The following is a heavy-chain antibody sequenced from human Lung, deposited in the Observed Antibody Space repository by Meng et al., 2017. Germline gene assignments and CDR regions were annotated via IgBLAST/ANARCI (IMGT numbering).Heavy chain of an antibody. V-gene: IGHV4-61*01. CDR2: MDYSRRT. D-gene: IGHD1-26*01. CDR1: GASVSSGCHY. J-gene: IGHJ4*02. CDR3: AGGPWELDF. Sequence: QVQRPASGHGRERPSEPLSHLCTVSGASVSSGCHYWSWIRQPPGKGLEWIAYMDYSRRTNYSPSLKSRVTMSTDTSKNQLSLKLSSVTAADTAVYYCAGGPWELDFWGQGTLVTVSS.